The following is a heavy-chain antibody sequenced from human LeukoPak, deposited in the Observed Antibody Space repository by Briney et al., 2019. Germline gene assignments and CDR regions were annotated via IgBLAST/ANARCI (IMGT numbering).Heavy chain of an antibody. Sequence: PGGSLRLSCAASGFTFSSYEMNWVRQAPGKGLEWVSYISSSGSTIYYAGSVKGRFTISRDNAKNSLYLQMNSLRAEDTAVYYCAKSPLAVVVPAASYFDYWGQGTLVTVSS. V-gene: IGHV3-48*03. CDR2: ISSSGSTI. CDR1: GFTFSSYE. J-gene: IGHJ4*02. D-gene: IGHD2-2*01. CDR3: AKSPLAVVVPAASYFDY.